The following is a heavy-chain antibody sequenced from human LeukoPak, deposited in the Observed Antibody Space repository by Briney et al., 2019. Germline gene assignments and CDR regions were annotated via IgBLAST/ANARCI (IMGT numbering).Heavy chain of an antibody. D-gene: IGHD6-19*01. CDR1: GFVFSSQD. J-gene: IGHJ4*02. Sequence: GGSLRLSCVASGFVFSSQDMGWVRQAPGKGLEWVSAISDGGSRTYYADSVKGRFTISRDNSKNTLHLQMNSLRAEDTAVYYCAKDARRSSGWYFFDHWGQGTLVTVSS. CDR3: AKDARRSSGWYFFDH. CDR2: ISDGGSRT. V-gene: IGHV3-23*01.